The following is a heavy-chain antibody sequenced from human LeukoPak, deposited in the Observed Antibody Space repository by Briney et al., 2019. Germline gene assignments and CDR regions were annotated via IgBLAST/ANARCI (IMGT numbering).Heavy chain of an antibody. CDR1: GFTFSSYG. V-gene: IGHV3-30*02. D-gene: IGHD2-2*01. J-gene: IGHJ4*02. CDR2: IRYDGSNK. CDR3: AKVPLGYCSSTSCYWIDY. Sequence: GGSLRLSCAASGFTFSSYGMHWVRQAPGKGLEWVAFIRYDGSNKYYADSVKGRFTISRDNSKNTLYLQMNSLRAEDTAVYYCAKVPLGYCSSTSCYWIDYWGQGTLVTVSS.